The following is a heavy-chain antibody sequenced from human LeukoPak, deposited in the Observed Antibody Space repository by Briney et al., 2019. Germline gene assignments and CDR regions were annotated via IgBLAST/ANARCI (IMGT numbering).Heavy chain of an antibody. D-gene: IGHD5-18*01. CDR2: ISYSGST. Sequence: KPSETLSLTCTVSGGSISNYYWTWIRKPPGKGLEWIGYISYSGSTNYNPSLKSRVTISVDTSKNQFSLKLSSVTAADTAVYYCASGFTSMAFDYWGQGTLVSVSS. CDR3: ASGFTSMAFDY. J-gene: IGHJ4*02. V-gene: IGHV4-59*01. CDR1: GGSISNYY.